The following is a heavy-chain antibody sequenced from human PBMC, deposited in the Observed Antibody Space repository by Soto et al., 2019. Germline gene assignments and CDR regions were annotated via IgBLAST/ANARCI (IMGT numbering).Heavy chain of an antibody. CDR1: GDTFTDYY. Sequence: QVQLMQSGAEVKKPGASVKVSCKASGDTFTDYYIHWVRQAPGQGLEWMGTVNPIGGHTTYAQHFLGRLTMTRDTSTSTLYMELTSLTSDDTAIYYCARGGHVVVVTTALDYWGQGTLVTVSS. CDR3: ARGGHVVVVTTALDY. J-gene: IGHJ4*02. V-gene: IGHV1-46*01. CDR2: VNPIGGHT. D-gene: IGHD2-21*02.